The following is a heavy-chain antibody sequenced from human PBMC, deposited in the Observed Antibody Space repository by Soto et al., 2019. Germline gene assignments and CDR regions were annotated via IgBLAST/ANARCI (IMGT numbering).Heavy chain of an antibody. CDR2: INDDGIST. D-gene: IGHD1-1*01. V-gene: IGHV3-74*01. CDR1: GFTFSVYL. CDR3: TRGPRSTSTGTGAF. J-gene: IGHJ4*02. Sequence: GGSLRLSCVASGFTFSVYLMHWVRQVPGKGPEWVSRINDDGISTNYADSVKGRFTISRDNAKNTLYLQMNALRVEDTAVYYCTRGPRSTSTGTGAFWGQGTLVTVSS.